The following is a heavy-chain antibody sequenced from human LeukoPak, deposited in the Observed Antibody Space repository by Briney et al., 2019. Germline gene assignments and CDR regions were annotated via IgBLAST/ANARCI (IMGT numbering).Heavy chain of an antibody. D-gene: IGHD3-9*01. Sequence: GSLRLSCAASGFTVSSNYMSWVRQPPGKGLEWIGSIYYSGSTYYNPSLKSRVTISVDTFKNQFSLKLSSVTAADTAVYYCAVGRLVADYWGQGTLVTVSS. CDR3: AVGRLVADY. CDR2: IYYSGST. J-gene: IGHJ4*02. CDR1: GFTVSSNY. V-gene: IGHV4-59*05.